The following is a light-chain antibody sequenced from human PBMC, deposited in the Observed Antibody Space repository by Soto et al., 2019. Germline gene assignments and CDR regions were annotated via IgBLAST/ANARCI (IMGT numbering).Light chain of an antibody. V-gene: IGLV2-14*01. CDR3: SSYTSSSTLVV. J-gene: IGLJ2*01. CDR1: SSDVGDYNF. Sequence: QSALTQPASVSGSPGQSITISWTGTSSDVGDYNFVSWYQQHPGKAPKLMIYDVTYRPSGVSNRFSGSKSGNTASLTISGLQAEDEADYYCSSYTSSSTLVVFGGGTNLTVL. CDR2: DVT.